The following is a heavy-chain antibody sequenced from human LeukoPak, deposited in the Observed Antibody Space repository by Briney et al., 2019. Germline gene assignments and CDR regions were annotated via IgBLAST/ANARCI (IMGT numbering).Heavy chain of an antibody. V-gene: IGHV4-34*01. Sequence: PSGTLSLTCAVYGGSFSGYYWSWIRQPPGKGLEWIGEINHSGSTNYNPSLKSRVTISVDTSKNQFSLKLSSVTAADTAVYYCARGGYDILTGYSPRFDPWGQGTLVTVSS. CDR3: ARGGYDILTGYSPRFDP. CDR1: GGSFSGYY. J-gene: IGHJ5*02. D-gene: IGHD3-9*01. CDR2: INHSGST.